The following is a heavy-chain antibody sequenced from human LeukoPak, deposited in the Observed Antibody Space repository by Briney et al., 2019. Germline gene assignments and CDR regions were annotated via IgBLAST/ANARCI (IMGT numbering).Heavy chain of an antibody. CDR2: RYHSGTT. Sequence: SETLSLTCDVSGGSISSGGYSWGWIRQPPGKGLEWIGYRYHSGTTYYNPSLKSRVTISEDRSKNQFSLRLSSVTAADTAVYYCASSYYDILTGYSYFDYWGQGALVTVSS. J-gene: IGHJ4*02. CDR3: ASSYYDILTGYSYFDY. CDR1: GGSISSGGYS. V-gene: IGHV4-30-2*01. D-gene: IGHD3-9*01.